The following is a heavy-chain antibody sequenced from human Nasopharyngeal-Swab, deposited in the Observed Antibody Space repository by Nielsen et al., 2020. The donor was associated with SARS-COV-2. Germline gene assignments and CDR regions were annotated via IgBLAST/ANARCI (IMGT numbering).Heavy chain of an antibody. V-gene: IGHV7-4-1*02. D-gene: IGHD6-13*01. CDR2: INTSTGNP. J-gene: IGHJ6*02. Sequence: WVRQAPGQGLEWMGWINTSTGNPTYAQGFTGRFVFSLDTSVSTAYLQISSLKAEDTAVYYCARATTEAAGDYYYYGMDVWGQGTTVTVSS. CDR3: ARATTEAAGDYYYYGMDV.